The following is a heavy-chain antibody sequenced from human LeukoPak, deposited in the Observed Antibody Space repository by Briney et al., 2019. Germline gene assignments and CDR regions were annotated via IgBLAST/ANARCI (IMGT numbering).Heavy chain of an antibody. CDR1: GGSINNYY. V-gene: IGHV4-59*08. J-gene: IGHJ4*02. CDR3: ARVADSSSS. Sequence: PSETLSLTCTVSGGSINNYYWSWIRQPPGKGLEWIGYTSYSGVTDYNPSLKSRVTISVDTSKNQFSLKLSSVTAADTAVYYCARVADSSSSWGQGTLVTVSS. CDR2: TSYSGVT. D-gene: IGHD6-6*01.